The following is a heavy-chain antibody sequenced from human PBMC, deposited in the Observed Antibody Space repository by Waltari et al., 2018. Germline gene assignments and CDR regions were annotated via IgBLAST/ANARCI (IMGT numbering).Heavy chain of an antibody. J-gene: IGHJ3*01. Sequence: QVQVIQSGAEVRKPGASVRISCKTSGYIFTDYYINWVRQAPGQGLEFMAVIKTRAGSTSYALNFQGRIAITRDTSTSTVYLELSSLRSDDTAVYYCARSASHASDVWGRGSMVTVSS. CDR3: ARSASHASDV. CDR2: IKTRAGST. V-gene: IGHV1-46*01. CDR1: GYIFTDYY.